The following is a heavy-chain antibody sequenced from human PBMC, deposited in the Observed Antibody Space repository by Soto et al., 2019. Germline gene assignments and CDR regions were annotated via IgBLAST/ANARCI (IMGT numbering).Heavy chain of an antibody. CDR2: IKHIVSMS. CDR1: GDTFSFYT. CDR3: AASYGSGYRAFDY. Sequence: QVQLVQSGTEVKKPGSSVKVSCKASGDTFSFYTINWLRQAPGLGLEWVGSIKHIVSMSNYAQKFQGSVSMTADKSTSTAYMELRSLRSDDTAMYFCAASYGSGYRAFDYWGQGALVIVSS. J-gene: IGHJ4*02. D-gene: IGHD3-10*01. V-gene: IGHV1-69*02.